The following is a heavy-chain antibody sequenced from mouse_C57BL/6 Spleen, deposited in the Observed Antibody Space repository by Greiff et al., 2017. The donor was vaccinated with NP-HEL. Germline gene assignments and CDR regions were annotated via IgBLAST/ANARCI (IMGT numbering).Heavy chain of an antibody. CDR1: GFTFSDYG. D-gene: IGHD1-1*01. Sequence: EVHLVESGGGLVKPGGSLKLSCAASGFTFSDYGMHWVRQAPEKGLEWVAYISSGSSTIYYADTVKGRFTISRDNAKNTLFLQMTSLRSEDTAMYYCARGGNLLLLYYAMDYWGQGTSVTVSS. CDR3: ARGGNLLLLYYAMDY. J-gene: IGHJ4*01. CDR2: ISSGSSTI. V-gene: IGHV5-17*01.